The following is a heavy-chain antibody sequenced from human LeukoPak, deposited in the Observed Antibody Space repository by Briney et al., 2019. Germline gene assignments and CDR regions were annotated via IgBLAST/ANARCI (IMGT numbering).Heavy chain of an antibody. CDR1: GYTVSKSA. J-gene: IGHJ6*03. V-gene: IGHV1-18*01. CDR2: ISAYNGNT. CDR3: ARDSDMDV. Sequence: ASVKVSCKASGYTVSKSALNWVRQAPGQGLEWLGWISAYNGNTNYAQKLQGRVTMTTDTSTSTAYMELRSLRSDDTAVYYCARDSDMDVWGKGTTVTISS.